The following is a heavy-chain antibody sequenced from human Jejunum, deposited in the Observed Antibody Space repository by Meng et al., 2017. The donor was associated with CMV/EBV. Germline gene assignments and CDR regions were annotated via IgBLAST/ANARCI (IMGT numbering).Heavy chain of an antibody. J-gene: IGHJ4*02. V-gene: IGHV1-2*02. Sequence: SGYIVIGYYIHWVRQAPGQGLEWMGWINPNTGVTGTAQKFRGRVTMTRDTSITTAYMELSSLRSDDTAVYFCARIPTDNLPNQHFDFWGQGTLVTVSS. CDR2: INPNTGVT. CDR1: GYIVIGYY. CDR3: ARIPTDNLPNQHFDF. D-gene: IGHD2-15*01.